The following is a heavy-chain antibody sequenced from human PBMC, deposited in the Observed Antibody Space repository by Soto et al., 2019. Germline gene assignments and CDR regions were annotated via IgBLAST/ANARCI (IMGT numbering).Heavy chain of an antibody. CDR2: ISSSSSYI. D-gene: IGHD1-26*01. Sequence: GGSLRPSCAASGFTFSSSSMNWLRQAPGKGLEWVSSISSSSSYIYYADSVKGRFTISRDNAKNSLYLQMNSLRAEDTAVYYCARAKWEFPTPHWSFDYWGQGTLVTVSS. J-gene: IGHJ4*02. CDR3: ARAKWEFPTPHWSFDY. CDR1: GFTFSSSS. V-gene: IGHV3-21*01.